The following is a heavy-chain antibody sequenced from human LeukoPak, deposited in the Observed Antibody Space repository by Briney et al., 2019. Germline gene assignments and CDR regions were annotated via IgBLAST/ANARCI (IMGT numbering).Heavy chain of an antibody. D-gene: IGHD1-26*01. CDR3: AKDYRGSGTYREAFNI. CDR2: ASGSGGST. Sequence: GGSLRLSCAASGFTFSSYAMSWVRQAPGKGLEWVSSASGSGGSTYYADSVKGRFTISRDNSKNTLYLQMNSLRAEDTAVYYCAKDYRGSGTYREAFNIWGQGTVVTVSS. CDR1: GFTFSSYA. J-gene: IGHJ3*02. V-gene: IGHV3-23*01.